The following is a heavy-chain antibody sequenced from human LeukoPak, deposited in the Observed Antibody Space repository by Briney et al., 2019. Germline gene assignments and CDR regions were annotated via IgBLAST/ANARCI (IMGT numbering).Heavy chain of an antibody. CDR3: ARSPLPYGAGRGYFDY. Sequence: SETLSLTCTVSGGSIRRSYCYWGWIRQTPGKGLEWIGSIYDNGSTQYSPSLKSRLTVSVDTSKNQFSLNLTSVTATDTAVYYCARSPLPYGAGRGYFDYWGRGTLVTVSS. J-gene: IGHJ4*02. CDR2: IYDNGST. D-gene: IGHD3-10*01. CDR1: GGSIRRSYCY. V-gene: IGHV4-39*01.